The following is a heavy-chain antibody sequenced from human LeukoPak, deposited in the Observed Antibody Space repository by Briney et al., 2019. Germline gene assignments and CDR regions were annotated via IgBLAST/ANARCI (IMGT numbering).Heavy chain of an antibody. CDR1: GFTFSGSA. V-gene: IGHV3-73*01. J-gene: IGHJ6*03. D-gene: IGHD4-17*01. CDR3: TSPISTVSSYYYYMDV. Sequence: GGSLRLSCAASGFTFSGSAMHWFRQASGKWLEWIGRIRSKANSYATAYAASVKGRFTISRDDSKNTAYLQMNSLKTEDTAVYYCTSPISTVSSYYYYMDVWGKGTTVTVSS. CDR2: IRSKANSYAT.